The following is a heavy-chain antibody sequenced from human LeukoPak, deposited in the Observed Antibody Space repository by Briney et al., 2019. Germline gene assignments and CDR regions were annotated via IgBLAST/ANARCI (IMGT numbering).Heavy chain of an antibody. CDR1: GYTFTSNY. V-gene: IGHV1-46*01. J-gene: IGHJ6*02. CDR2: IYPRDGST. CDR3: ARDLRPGTADEIDYYYYYGMDV. D-gene: IGHD1-1*01. Sequence: GASVKVSCKASGYTFTSNYIHWVRQAPGQGLEWMGMIYPRDGSTSYAQKFQGRVTVTRDTSTSTVHMELRSLRSDDTAVYYCARDLRPGTADEIDYYYYYGMDVWGQGTTVTVSS.